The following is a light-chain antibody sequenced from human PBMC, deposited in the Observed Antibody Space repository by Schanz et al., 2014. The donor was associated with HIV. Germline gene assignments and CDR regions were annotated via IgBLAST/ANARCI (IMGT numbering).Light chain of an antibody. CDR2: EDT. J-gene: IGLJ3*02. V-gene: IGLV2-8*01. CDR3: SSYTSSSTLV. Sequence: QSALTQPPSASGSPGQSVTVSCTGDTTDVGAYKYVSWYQQHPGKAPKLIIYEDTKRPSAVPDRFSGSRSGDTASLTVSGLQADDEADYYCSSYTSSSTLVFGGGTKLTVL. CDR1: TTDVGAYKY.